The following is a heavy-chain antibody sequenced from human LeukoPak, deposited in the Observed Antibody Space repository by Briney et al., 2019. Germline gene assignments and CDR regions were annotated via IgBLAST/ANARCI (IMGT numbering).Heavy chain of an antibody. D-gene: IGHD3-3*01. V-gene: IGHV1-69*01. Sequence: SVKVSCKASGGTFSSYAISWVRQAPGQGLEWMGGIIPIFGTANYAQKFQGRVTITADESTSTAYMELSSLRSEDTAVYYCASPLTGFWSANYMDVWGKGTTVTVSS. J-gene: IGHJ6*03. CDR3: ASPLTGFWSANYMDV. CDR2: IIPIFGTA. CDR1: GGTFSSYA.